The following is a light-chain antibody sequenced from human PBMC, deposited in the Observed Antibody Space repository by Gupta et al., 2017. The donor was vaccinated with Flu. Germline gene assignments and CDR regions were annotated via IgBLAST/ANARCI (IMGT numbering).Light chain of an antibody. CDR1: QGNSSY. CDR2: ETS. J-gene: IGKJ4*01. CDR3: QQRYSYPLT. Sequence: PPGRTATVEDRVTNSCRASQGNSSYLDWYQQKPGTAPKFLIYETSTVEYGVSARFSGSGYGTDFTLTISSRQPEAVANYYCQQRYSYPLTFGGGTKVEIK. V-gene: IGKV1-13*02.